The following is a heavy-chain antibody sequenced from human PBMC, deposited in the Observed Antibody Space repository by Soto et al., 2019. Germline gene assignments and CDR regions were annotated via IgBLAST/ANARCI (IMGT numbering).Heavy chain of an antibody. CDR2: INPSGGST. CDR1: GYTFTSYY. Sequence: ASVKVSCKASGYTFTSYYMHWVRQAPGQGLEWMGIINPSGGSTSYAQKFQGRVTMTRDTSTSTVYMELSSLKASDTAMYYCATAYVYDFENSNYYRDAFDIWGQGTLVTVSS. CDR3: ATAYVYDFENSNYYRDAFDI. V-gene: IGHV1-46*01. J-gene: IGHJ3*02. D-gene: IGHD3-22*01.